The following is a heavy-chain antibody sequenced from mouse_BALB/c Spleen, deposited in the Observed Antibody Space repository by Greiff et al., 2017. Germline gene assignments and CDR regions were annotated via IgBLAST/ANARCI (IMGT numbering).Heavy chain of an antibody. CDR2: ISNGGGST. Sequence: EVKLMESGGGLVQPGGSLKLSCAASGFTFSSYTMSWVRQTPEKRLEWVAYISNGGGSTYYPDTVKGRFTISRDNAKNTLYLQMSSLKSEDTAMYYCARGKLWGYYAMDYWGQGTSVTVSS. D-gene: IGHD2-1*01. J-gene: IGHJ4*01. V-gene: IGHV5-12-2*01. CDR3: ARGKLWGYYAMDY. CDR1: GFTFSSYT.